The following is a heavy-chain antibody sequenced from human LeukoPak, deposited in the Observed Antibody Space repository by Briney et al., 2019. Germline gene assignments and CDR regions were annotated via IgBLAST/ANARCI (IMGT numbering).Heavy chain of an antibody. D-gene: IGHD4-23*01. CDR3: AVYGGNSSDVDYYFDY. CDR2: INHSGST. V-gene: IGHV4-34*01. J-gene: IGHJ4*02. CDR1: GGSFSGCY. Sequence: PSETLSLTCAVYGGSFSGCYWSWIRQPPGMGLEWIGEINHSGSTNYNPSLKSRVTISVDTSKNQFSLKLSSVTAADTAVYYCAVYGGNSSDVDYYFDYWGQGTLVTVSS.